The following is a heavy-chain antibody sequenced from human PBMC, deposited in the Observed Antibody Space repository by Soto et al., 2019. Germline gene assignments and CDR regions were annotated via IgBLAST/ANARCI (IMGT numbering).Heavy chain of an antibody. CDR1: GGSISSGAYS. J-gene: IGHJ4*02. V-gene: IGHV4-30-2*01. CDR2: IHHSGTT. Sequence: QLQLQESGSRLVKPSQTLSLTCAVSGGSISSGAYSWNWIRQPPGKGLEWIGYIHHSGTTYYNPSLESRLTISLDRSKNQFSLKLTSVTAADTAVYYCARDIGFWESSLAYWGQGTLVTVSS. CDR3: ARDIGFWESSLAY. D-gene: IGHD3-10*01.